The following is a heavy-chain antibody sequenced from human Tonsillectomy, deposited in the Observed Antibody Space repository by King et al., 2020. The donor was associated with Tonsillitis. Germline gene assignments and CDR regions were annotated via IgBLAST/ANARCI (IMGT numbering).Heavy chain of an antibody. CDR2: ISSSGDTI. Sequence: VQLVESGGGLVQPGGSLRLSCAASGFTFSSYEMNWVRQAPGKGLEWVSYISSSGDTIYYADSMKGRLTISRDNAKNSLYLQMNSLRGEDTAVYYCARVSVVRGIYYYYYYMDIWGKGTTVTVSS. D-gene: IGHD3-10*01. V-gene: IGHV3-48*03. CDR3: ARVSVVRGIYYYYYYMDI. CDR1: GFTFSSYE. J-gene: IGHJ6*03.